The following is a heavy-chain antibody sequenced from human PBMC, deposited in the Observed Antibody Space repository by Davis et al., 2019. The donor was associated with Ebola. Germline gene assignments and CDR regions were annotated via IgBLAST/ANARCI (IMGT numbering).Heavy chain of an antibody. J-gene: IGHJ6*02. Sequence: SETLSLTCTASGFTFGGAYSRWLLQLPGKGLAWIGENNHSGSTNYNPSLKSRVTISVDTSKNQFSLKLSSVTAADTAVYYCARQGILEWLPSYYYYYGMDVWGQGTTVTVSS. CDR2: NNHSGST. CDR3: ARQGILEWLPSYYYYYGMDV. D-gene: IGHD3-3*01. V-gene: IGHV4-34*01. CDR1: GFTFGGAY.